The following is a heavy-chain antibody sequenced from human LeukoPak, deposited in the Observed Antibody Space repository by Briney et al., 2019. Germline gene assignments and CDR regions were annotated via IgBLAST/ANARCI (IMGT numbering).Heavy chain of an antibody. Sequence: GRSLRLSCAGSGFTFGGYGMHRFRQTPGKGLEWVAVIAYDGSRAFYADSVKGRFTISRDNSKNTMPEQMGDLRAEDTAVYYCTRYNNDHFDYWGQGTLVTVSS. CDR1: GFTFGGYG. CDR2: IAYDGSRA. J-gene: IGHJ4*02. V-gene: IGHV3-33*01. D-gene: IGHD1-14*01. CDR3: TRYNNDHFDY.